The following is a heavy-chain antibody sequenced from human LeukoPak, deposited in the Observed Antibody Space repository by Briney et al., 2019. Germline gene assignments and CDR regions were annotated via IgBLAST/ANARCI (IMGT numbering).Heavy chain of an antibody. CDR3: ARGPEGYYYYYMDV. CDR2: INPNSGGT. V-gene: IGHV1-2*02. Sequence: AASVKVSCKASGYTFSGYYMHWVRQAPGQGLEWMGWINPNSGGTNYAQKFQGRVTMTRDTSISTAYMELSRLRSEDTAVYYCARGPEGYYYYYMDVWGKGTTVTVSS. J-gene: IGHJ6*03. CDR1: GYTFSGYY.